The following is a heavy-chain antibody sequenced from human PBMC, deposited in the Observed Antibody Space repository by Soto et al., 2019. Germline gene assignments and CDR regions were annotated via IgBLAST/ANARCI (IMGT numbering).Heavy chain of an antibody. CDR1: GFTFDDYA. Sequence: EMQLVESGGGLVQPGRSLRLSCAASGFTFDDYAMHWVRQVPGKGLEWVSGISWNSASIGYADSVKGRFTTSRDNAKNSLYLEMNSLRTEDTALYYCLKDWGDDFWNGYFNFWGQGTLVTVSS. V-gene: IGHV3-9*01. CDR3: LKDWGDDFWNGYFNF. D-gene: IGHD3-3*01. CDR2: ISWNSASI. J-gene: IGHJ4*02.